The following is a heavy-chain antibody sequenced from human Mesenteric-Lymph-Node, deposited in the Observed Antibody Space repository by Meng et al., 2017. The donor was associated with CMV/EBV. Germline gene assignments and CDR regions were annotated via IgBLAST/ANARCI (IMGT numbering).Heavy chain of an antibody. CDR2: ISWNSGSI. J-gene: IGHJ4*02. CDR1: GFTFDDYA. D-gene: IGHD4-11*01. V-gene: IGHV3-9*01. CDR3: ARDGRDSNPDY. Sequence: GGSLRLSCAASGFTFDDYAMHWVRQAPGKGLEWVSGISWNSGSIGYADSVKGRFTISRDNAKNSLYLQMNSLRAEDTAVYRCARDGRDSNPDYWGQGTLVTVSS.